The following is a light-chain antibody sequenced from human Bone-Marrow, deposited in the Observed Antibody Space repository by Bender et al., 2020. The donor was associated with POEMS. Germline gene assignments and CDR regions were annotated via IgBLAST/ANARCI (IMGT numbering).Light chain of an antibody. Sequence: QSALTQPRSVSGSPGQSVTISCTGISSDVGGYNSVSWYQHHPGKAPKLIIYDVINRPSVISYRFSGSKSGNTASLTISGLQAEDEGDYYCTSCSRSTTLNCVFGPGTKVIVL. V-gene: IGLV2-14*03. CDR3: TSCSRSTTLNCV. J-gene: IGLJ1*01. CDR2: DVI. CDR1: SSDVGGYNS.